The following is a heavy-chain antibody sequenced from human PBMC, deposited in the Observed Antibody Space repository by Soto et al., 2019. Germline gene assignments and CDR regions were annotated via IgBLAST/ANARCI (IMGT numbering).Heavy chain of an antibody. CDR2: IYYSGST. Sequence: QVQLQESGPGLVKPSETLSLTCTVSGGSISSYYWSWIRQPAGKGLEWIGYIYYSGSTNYNPSLKSRVTISVGPSKNPCSLKLSSVTAADTAVYYCAREHGDFGNDYWGQGTLVTVSS. CDR1: GGSISSYY. D-gene: IGHD4-17*01. CDR3: AREHGDFGNDY. J-gene: IGHJ4*02. V-gene: IGHV4-59*01.